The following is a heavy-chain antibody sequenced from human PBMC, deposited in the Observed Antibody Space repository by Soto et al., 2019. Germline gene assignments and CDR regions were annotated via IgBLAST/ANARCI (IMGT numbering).Heavy chain of an antibody. CDR3: ARGRVSSGWYGPMCIDP. CDR2: INHSGST. V-gene: IGHV4-34*01. CDR1: GGSFSGYY. J-gene: IGHJ5*02. D-gene: IGHD6-19*01. Sequence: PSETLSLTCAVYGGSFSGYYWGWIRQPPGKGLEWIGEINHSGSTNYNPSLKSRVTISVDTSKNQFSLKLSSVTAADTAVYYCARGRVSSGWYGPMCIDPWGQGTLVTVSS.